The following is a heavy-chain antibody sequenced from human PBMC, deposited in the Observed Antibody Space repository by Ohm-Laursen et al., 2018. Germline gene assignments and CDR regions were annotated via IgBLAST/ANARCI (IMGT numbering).Heavy chain of an antibody. CDR3: ASDLGGSYWFCFDY. CDR2: IYSGDST. CDR1: GFSFRTYW. Sequence: SLSLSCTAFGFSFRTYWLHWVRQAPGKGLEWVSVIYSGDSTYYADSVKGRFTISRDNSKYTVYLQMKSLRVEDTAVYYCASDLGGSYWFCFDYWGQGTLVTVSS. D-gene: IGHD1-26*01. V-gene: IGHV3-66*01. J-gene: IGHJ4*02.